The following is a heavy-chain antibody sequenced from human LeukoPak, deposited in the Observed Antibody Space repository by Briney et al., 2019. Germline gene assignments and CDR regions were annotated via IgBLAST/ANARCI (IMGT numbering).Heavy chain of an antibody. V-gene: IGHV3-64D*06. CDR1: GFSFNNYA. D-gene: IGHD3-16*01. CDR2: INSEEGTS. CDR3: VKTMIVFGGLIRTDAFDL. Sequence: GGSLRLSCSASGFSFNNYAMHWVRQAPGKGLEYVSGINSEEGTSHYADSAKGRFTISRDNSKNVLYLQLSSLRPEDTALYHCVKTMIVFGGLIRTDAFDLWGQGTVVAVSS. J-gene: IGHJ3*01.